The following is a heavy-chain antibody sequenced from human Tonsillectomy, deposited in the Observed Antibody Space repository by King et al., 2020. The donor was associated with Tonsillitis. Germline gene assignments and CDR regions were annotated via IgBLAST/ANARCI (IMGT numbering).Heavy chain of an antibody. D-gene: IGHD3-10*01. V-gene: IGHV3-30*18. J-gene: IGHJ3*02. CDR2: ISYDGTHK. CDR1: GFTFSTYG. Sequence: VQLVESGGGVVQPGRSLRLSCAASGFTFSTYGMHWVRQAPGKGVEWVAVISYDGTHKNYADSVKGRFSVSRANVKNTLYLQLICLRADDTALYYFAKDLRSYYRAGAFDIWGQGTLVTVSS. CDR3: AKDLRSYYRAGAFDI.